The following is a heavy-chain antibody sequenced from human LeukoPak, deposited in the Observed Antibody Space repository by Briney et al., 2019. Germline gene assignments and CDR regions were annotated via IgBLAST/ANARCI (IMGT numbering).Heavy chain of an antibody. CDR3: AKDLGGSGSYYWSAFDI. V-gene: IGHV3-23*01. D-gene: IGHD3-10*01. CDR2: ISGSGGST. CDR1: GFTFSSYA. Sequence: GGSLRLSCEASGFTFSSYAMSWVRQAPGKGLEWVSTISGSGGSTYYGDSVKGRFTTSRDNSETTLYLHMNSLRVEDTAEYYCAKDLGGSGSYYWSAFDIWGQGTMVTVSS. J-gene: IGHJ3*02.